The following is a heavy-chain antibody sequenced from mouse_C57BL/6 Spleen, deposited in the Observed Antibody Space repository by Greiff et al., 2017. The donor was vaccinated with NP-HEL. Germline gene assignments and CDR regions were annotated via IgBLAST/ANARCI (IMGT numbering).Heavy chain of an antibody. D-gene: IGHD2-1*01. CDR1: GYTFTDYY. CDR2: IYPGSGNT. CDR3: AGYGSYFAY. Sequence: QVQLQQSGAELVRPGASVKLSCKASGYTFTDYYINWVKQRPGQGLEWIARIYPGSGNTYYNEKFKGKATLTAEKSSSTAYMQLSSLTSEDSAVYFCAGYGSYFAYWGQGTLVTVSA. J-gene: IGHJ3*01. V-gene: IGHV1-76*01.